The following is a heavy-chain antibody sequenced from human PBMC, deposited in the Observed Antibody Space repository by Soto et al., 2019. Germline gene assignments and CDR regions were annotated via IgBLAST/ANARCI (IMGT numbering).Heavy chain of an antibody. V-gene: IGHV1-18*04. J-gene: IGHJ6*02. D-gene: IGHD2-21*01. CDR3: ARAGRYVFLYGMDV. Sequence: ASVKVSCKASGYTFTSYGISWVRQAPGQGLEWMGWISAYNGNTNYAQKLRGRVTMTTDTSTSTAYMELRSLRSDDTAVYYCARAGRYVFLYGMDVWGQGTTVTVSS. CDR2: ISAYNGNT. CDR1: GYTFTSYG.